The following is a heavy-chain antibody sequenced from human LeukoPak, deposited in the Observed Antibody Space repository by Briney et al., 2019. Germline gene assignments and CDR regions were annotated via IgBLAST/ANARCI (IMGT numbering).Heavy chain of an antibody. CDR1: GYTFTSYD. Sequence: GASVKVSCKASGYTFTSYDINWVRQATGQGLEWMGGIIPIFGTANYAQKFQGRVTITADESTSTAYMELSSLRSEDTAVYYCARGPDYDYVWGSYRSPPYPFYMDVWGKGTTVSISS. CDR2: IIPIFGTA. J-gene: IGHJ6*03. CDR3: ARGPDYDYVWGSYRSPPYPFYMDV. V-gene: IGHV1-69*13. D-gene: IGHD3-16*02.